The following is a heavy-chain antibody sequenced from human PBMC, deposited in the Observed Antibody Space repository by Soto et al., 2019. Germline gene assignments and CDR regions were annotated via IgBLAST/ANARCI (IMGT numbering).Heavy chain of an antibody. CDR2: IWYDGSNK. CDR1: GFTFSSYG. V-gene: IGHV3-33*01. D-gene: IGHD5-18*01. CDR3: ARDEGPWWIQLWTRYFDY. Sequence: QVQLVESGGGVVQPGRSLRLSCAASGFTFSSYGMHWVRQAPGKGLEWVAVIWYDGSNKYYADSVKGRFTISRDNSKNTLYLQMNSLRAEDTAVYYCARDEGPWWIQLWTRYFDYWGQGTLVTVSS. J-gene: IGHJ4*02.